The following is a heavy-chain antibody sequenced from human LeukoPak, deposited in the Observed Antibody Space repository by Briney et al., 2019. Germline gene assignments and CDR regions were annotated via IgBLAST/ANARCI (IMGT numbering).Heavy chain of an antibody. D-gene: IGHD3-22*01. CDR2: ISASSNFI. Sequence: GGSLRLSCVVSGFTFSSYSMSWVRQAPGKGLEWVSSISASSNFISYADSVKGRFTISRDNAKKSLYLQMNSVRAEDTAVYYCARDKVYYYDSSGYSYYWYFDLWGRGTLVTVSS. V-gene: IGHV3-21*01. J-gene: IGHJ2*01. CDR1: GFTFSSYS. CDR3: ARDKVYYYDSSGYSYYWYFDL.